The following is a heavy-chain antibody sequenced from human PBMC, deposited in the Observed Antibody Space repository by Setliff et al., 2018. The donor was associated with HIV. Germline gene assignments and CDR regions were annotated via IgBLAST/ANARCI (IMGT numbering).Heavy chain of an antibody. V-gene: IGHV3-7*03. D-gene: IGHD1-1*01. CDR1: GFTFSAHQ. Sequence: PGGSLRLSCAASGFTFSAHQMSGVRQPPGKGLEWVDNIKADGTDKYYVDSVKDRFAISRDNSKNSLYLQMNSLRAGDTAVYYCARDWNGDGRSIDSWGQGTMVTVSS. CDR2: IKADGTDK. CDR3: ARDWNGDGRSIDS. J-gene: IGHJ5*01.